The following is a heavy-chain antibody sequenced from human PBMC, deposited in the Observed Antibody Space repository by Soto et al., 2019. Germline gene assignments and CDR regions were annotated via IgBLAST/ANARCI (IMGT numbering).Heavy chain of an antibody. CDR1: GGSFSTST. Sequence: AASVKVSCKTSGGSFSTSTISWVRQAPGQGLEWMGGIIPMFRTVNYAQKFQGRVTITADESTSIAYMELNSLRSEDTAVFYCTSFEEQWVIGGAYFDSWGQGTLVTVSS. V-gene: IGHV1-69*13. CDR3: TSFEEQWVIGGAYFDS. CDR2: IIPMFRTV. D-gene: IGHD2-21*01. J-gene: IGHJ4*02.